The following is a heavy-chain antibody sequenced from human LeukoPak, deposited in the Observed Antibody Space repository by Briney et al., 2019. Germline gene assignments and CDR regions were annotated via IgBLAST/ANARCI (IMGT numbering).Heavy chain of an antibody. CDR1: GYNFLNFA. Sequence: GASVKVSCKASGYNFLNFAIVWVRQAPGQGLEWMGIINPSGGSTSYAQKFQGRVTMTRDTSTSTVYMELSSLRSEDTAVYYCARDKLGKYGMDVWGQGTTVTVSS. D-gene: IGHD1-26*01. V-gene: IGHV1-46*01. CDR3: ARDKLGKYGMDV. CDR2: INPSGGST. J-gene: IGHJ6*02.